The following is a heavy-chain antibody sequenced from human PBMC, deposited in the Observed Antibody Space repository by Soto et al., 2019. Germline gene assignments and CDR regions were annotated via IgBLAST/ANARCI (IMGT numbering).Heavy chain of an antibody. CDR2: ISYDGSNK. CDR1: GFTFSSYA. D-gene: IGHD6-13*01. Sequence: HPGGSLRLSCAASGFTFSSYAMHWVRQAPGKGLEWVAVISYDGSNKYYADSVKGRFTISRDNSKNTLYLQMNSLRAEDTAVYYCAREVAEAGTGGNWFDPWGQGTLVTVSS. J-gene: IGHJ5*02. V-gene: IGHV3-30-3*01. CDR3: AREVAEAGTGGNWFDP.